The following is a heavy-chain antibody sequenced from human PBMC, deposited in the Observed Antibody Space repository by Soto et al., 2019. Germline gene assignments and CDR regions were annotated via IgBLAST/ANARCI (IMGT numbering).Heavy chain of an antibody. CDR2: INPNSGDT. D-gene: IGHD1-26*01. J-gene: IGHJ6*02. CDR3: AKGGAIVAAGTRVYLYNAMDV. CDR1: GYTFTGYD. Sequence: QVQLVQSGTEVKRPGDSVKVSCKASGYTFTGYDVHWVRQAPGQGLEWMGWINPNSGDTYLAQRFQGRVTMNRDTATGTAYMELRGLTSDATAEYYCAKGGAIVAAGTRVYLYNAMDVWGQGTTVTVSS. V-gene: IGHV1-2*02.